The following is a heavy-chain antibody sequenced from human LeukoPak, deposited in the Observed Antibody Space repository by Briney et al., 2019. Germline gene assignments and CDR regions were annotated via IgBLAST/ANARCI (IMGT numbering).Heavy chain of an antibody. D-gene: IGHD2-2*01. V-gene: IGHV1-69*04. Sequence: GASVKVSCKASGGTFSSYAISWVRQAPGQGLEWMGRIIPILGIANYAQKFQGRVTITADKSTSTAYMELSSLRSEDTAVYYCAREEWGYQLPNYYYYGMDVWGQGTTVTVSS. J-gene: IGHJ6*02. CDR2: IIPILGIA. CDR3: AREEWGYQLPNYYYYGMDV. CDR1: GGTFSSYA.